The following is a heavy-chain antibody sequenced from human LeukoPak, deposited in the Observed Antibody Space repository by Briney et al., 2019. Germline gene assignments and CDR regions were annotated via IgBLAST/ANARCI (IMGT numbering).Heavy chain of an antibody. V-gene: IGHV3-23*01. CDR3: AKDLAGYSSSPFDY. CDR1: GFTFSSYA. J-gene: IGHJ4*02. D-gene: IGHD6-13*01. Sequence: GGSLRLSCAASGFTFSSYAMSWVRQAPGKGLEWVSAISGSGGSTCYADSVKGRFTISRDNSKNTLYLQMNSLRAEDTAVYYCAKDLAGYSSSPFDYWGQGTLVTVSS. CDR2: ISGSGGST.